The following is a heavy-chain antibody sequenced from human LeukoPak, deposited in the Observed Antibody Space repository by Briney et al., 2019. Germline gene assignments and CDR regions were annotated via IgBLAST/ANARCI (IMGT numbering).Heavy chain of an antibody. D-gene: IGHD3-22*01. Sequence: SETLSLTCTVSGGSISSGDYYWSWIRQPPGKGLEWIGYIYYSGGTYYNPSLKSRVTISVDTSKNQFSLKLSSVTAADTAVYYCAREYYYDSSGYNNWFDPWGQGTLVTVSS. CDR2: IYYSGGT. V-gene: IGHV4-30-4*01. CDR3: AREYYYDSSGYNNWFDP. J-gene: IGHJ5*02. CDR1: GGSISSGDYY.